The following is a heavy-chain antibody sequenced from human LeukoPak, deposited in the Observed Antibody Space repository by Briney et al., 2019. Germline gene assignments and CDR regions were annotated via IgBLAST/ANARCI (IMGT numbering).Heavy chain of an antibody. Sequence: PSETLSLTCTVPGGSIRRHYWTWIRQPPGKGLEWIGYIYFSGTTNYNPSLKSRVTISVDTSKNQFSLNLTSVTAADTAVYSCARGGSWFDPWGQGTLVTVSS. CDR3: ARGGSWFDP. CDR1: GGSIRRHY. CDR2: IYFSGTT. J-gene: IGHJ5*02. V-gene: IGHV4-59*11. D-gene: IGHD6-25*01.